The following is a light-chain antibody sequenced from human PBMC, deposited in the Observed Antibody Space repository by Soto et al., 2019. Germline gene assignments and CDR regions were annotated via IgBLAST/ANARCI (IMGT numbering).Light chain of an antibody. CDR2: GAS. V-gene: IGKV3D-15*01. CDR3: QQYDNWPPRLS. Sequence: IVMTQSTATLTVSPGESVTLSCRASQSISSYLAWYQQRPGQPPRLLIYGASTKATGVPTRFSGSGSGTDFILTISSLQSEDFAIYYCQQYDNWPPRLSFGGGTKVEIK. J-gene: IGKJ4*01. CDR1: QSISSY.